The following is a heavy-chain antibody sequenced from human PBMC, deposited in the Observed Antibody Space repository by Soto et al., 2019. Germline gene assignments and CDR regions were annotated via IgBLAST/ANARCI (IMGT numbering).Heavy chain of an antibody. V-gene: IGHV4-61*01. CDR1: GGSVSSGSYY. Sequence: KPSEALSLTCTVSGGSVSSGSYYWSWIRQPPGKGLEWIGYIYYSGSTNYNPSLKSRVTISVDTSKNQFSLKLSSVTAADTAVYYCASQALSTVTPPLYYYYGMDVWGQGTTVTVSS. D-gene: IGHD4-17*01. CDR3: ASQALSTVTPPLYYYYGMDV. J-gene: IGHJ6*02. CDR2: IYYSGST.